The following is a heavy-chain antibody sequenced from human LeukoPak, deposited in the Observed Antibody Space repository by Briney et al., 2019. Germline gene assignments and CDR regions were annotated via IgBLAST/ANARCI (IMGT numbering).Heavy chain of an antibody. CDR1: RFSFNSYD. CDR2: ISYDGTNK. V-gene: IGHV3-30*09. J-gene: IGHJ4*02. Sequence: GGSLRLSCAASRFSFNSYDMHWVRQTPGKGLEWVALISYDGTNKYYADSVKGRFAISRDNSKNTLYLQMNSLRPEDTSVYYCAKDGLNYFQYWGQGTLVTVSS. CDR3: AKDGLNYFQY.